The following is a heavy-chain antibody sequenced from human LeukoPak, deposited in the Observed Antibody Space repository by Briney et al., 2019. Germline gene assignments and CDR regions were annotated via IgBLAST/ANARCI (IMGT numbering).Heavy chain of an antibody. D-gene: IGHD3-22*01. J-gene: IGHJ4*02. CDR1: GFTFGTYT. V-gene: IGHV3-23*01. CDR3: ARDDSHGYHFFDS. Sequence: GGSLRLSCAASGFTFGTYTMSWVRQAPGKGPEWVSGISGSGGTTDYTDSVKGRVTISRDNGKNSLYLQMNSVRPEDMAVYYCARDDSHGYHFFDSWGRGTLVTVSS. CDR2: ISGSGGTT.